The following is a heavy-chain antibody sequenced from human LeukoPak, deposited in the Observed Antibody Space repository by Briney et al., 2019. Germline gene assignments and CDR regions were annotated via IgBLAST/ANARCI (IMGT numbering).Heavy chain of an antibody. CDR1: GFTFSSYG. Sequence: GRSLRLSCAASGFTFSSYGMHWVRQAPGKGLEWVAVIWYDGSNKYYADSVKGRFTISRDNSKNTLYLQMNRLRVEDTAVYYCARDKQLWFGEYYFDYWGQGTLVTVSS. J-gene: IGHJ4*02. D-gene: IGHD3-10*01. CDR2: IWYDGSNK. V-gene: IGHV3-33*01. CDR3: ARDKQLWFGEYYFDY.